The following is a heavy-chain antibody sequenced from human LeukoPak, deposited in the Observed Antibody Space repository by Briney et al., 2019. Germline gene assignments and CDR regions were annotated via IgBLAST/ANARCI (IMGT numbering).Heavy chain of an antibody. Sequence: SVKVSCKASGGTFRSYVVTWVRQAPGQGLEWMGGIIPMFGTGNYAQKLQGRVTITADESTSTAYMELSSLRLEDTAVYYCVIFPRDTLRYSADYWGQGTLVTVSS. CDR2: IIPMFGTG. CDR1: GGTFRSYV. V-gene: IGHV1-69*13. J-gene: IGHJ4*02. CDR3: VIFPRDTLRYSADY. D-gene: IGHD3-3*02.